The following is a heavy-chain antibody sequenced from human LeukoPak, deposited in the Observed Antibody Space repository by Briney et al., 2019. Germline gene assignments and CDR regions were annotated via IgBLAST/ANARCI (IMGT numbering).Heavy chain of an antibody. CDR3: AKDHGMATIKRFDY. Sequence: GGSLRLSCAASGFTFSRYGMHWVRQAPGKRLEWVAFIRYDGSNKYYADSVKGRFTISRDNSKNTLYLQMNSLRAEDTAVYYCAKDHGMATIKRFDYWGQGTLVTVSS. V-gene: IGHV3-30*02. D-gene: IGHD5-24*01. CDR1: GFTFSRYG. J-gene: IGHJ4*02. CDR2: IRYDGSNK.